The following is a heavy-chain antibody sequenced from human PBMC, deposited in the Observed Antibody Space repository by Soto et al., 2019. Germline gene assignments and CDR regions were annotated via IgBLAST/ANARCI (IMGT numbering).Heavy chain of an antibody. CDR1: GFTFSTYG. D-gene: IGHD3-16*01. J-gene: IGHJ4*02. Sequence: EVQLVESGGGLVQPGGSLRLSCAASGFTFSTYGMTWVRRPPGKGLEWVANLDQDGSQRYYVDSVRGRFTISRDNAKNSLYLQMKSLRAEDTAVYYCVCGGNFFVYWGQGTLVTVSP. CDR3: VCGGNFFVY. CDR2: LDQDGSQR. V-gene: IGHV3-7*01.